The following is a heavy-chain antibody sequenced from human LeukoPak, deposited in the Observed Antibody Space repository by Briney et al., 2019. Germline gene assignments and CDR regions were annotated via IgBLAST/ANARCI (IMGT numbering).Heavy chain of an antibody. CDR2: IYHSGST. J-gene: IGHJ4*02. Sequence: PSETLSLTCTVSGYSISSGSYWGWIRQPPGKGLEWIGSIYHSGSTYYNPSLKSRVTISVDTSKNQFSLKLSSVTAADTAVYYCARVIRPRITIFGVVIEGFDYWGQGTLVTVSS. CDR3: ARVIRPRITIFGVVIEGFDY. V-gene: IGHV4-38-2*02. CDR1: GYSISSGSY. D-gene: IGHD3-3*01.